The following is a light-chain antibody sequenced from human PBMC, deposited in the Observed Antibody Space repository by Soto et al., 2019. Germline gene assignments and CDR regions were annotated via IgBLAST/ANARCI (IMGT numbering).Light chain of an antibody. CDR2: EVS. Sequence: QSVLTQPPSASGSPGQSVTISCTGTSSDVGGYNYVSWYQQHPGKAPKLMIYEVSKRPSGVPDRFSGSKSGNTASLTVSGLQAEDEADYYCSSYAGINNSVFGTWTKLTVL. CDR1: SSDVGGYNY. J-gene: IGLJ1*01. V-gene: IGLV2-8*01. CDR3: SSYAGINNSV.